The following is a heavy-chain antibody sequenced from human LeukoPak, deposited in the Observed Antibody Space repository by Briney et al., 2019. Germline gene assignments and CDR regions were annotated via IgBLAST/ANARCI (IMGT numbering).Heavy chain of an antibody. V-gene: IGHV3-48*02. Sequence: GGSLRLSCVASGFTFTSHGMNWVRQAPGKGLEWVSYISCSSATIYYADSVKGRFTISRDNDKKSLYLQMNSLRDEDTAVYYCARGGYSYPDWGQGTLVTVSS. D-gene: IGHD5-18*01. CDR3: ARGGYSYPD. CDR1: GFTFTSHG. CDR2: ISCSSATI. J-gene: IGHJ4*02.